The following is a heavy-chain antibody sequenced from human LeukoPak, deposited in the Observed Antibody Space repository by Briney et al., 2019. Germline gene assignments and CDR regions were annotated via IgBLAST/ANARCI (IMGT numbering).Heavy chain of an antibody. CDR1: GYIFTGQF. Sequence: ASVKVSCKASGYIFTGQFIHWVRQAPGQGLEWMGVYNPNSGDTTFSQRFQGRATMTRDTPINTAFMELSRLTSDDTAVYYCARGGPRGNGFDYWGQGTLVSVSS. V-gene: IGHV1-2*02. CDR3: ARGGPRGNGFDY. D-gene: IGHD6-25*01. J-gene: IGHJ4*02. CDR2: YNPNSGDT.